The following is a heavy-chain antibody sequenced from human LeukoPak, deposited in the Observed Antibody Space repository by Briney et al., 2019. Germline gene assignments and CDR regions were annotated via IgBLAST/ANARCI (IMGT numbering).Heavy chain of an antibody. CDR3: ARDPTTVVTLPYYFDF. D-gene: IGHD4-23*01. J-gene: IGHJ4*02. Sequence: SETLSLTCGVHGGSFSDYYWTWIRQTPEKGLEWIGEINHRGHTNYNPSLESRVTISVDTSKNQFSLKLRSVTAADTAVYYCARDPTTVVTLPYYFDFWGPGTLVTVSS. CDR2: INHRGHT. CDR1: GGSFSDYY. V-gene: IGHV4-34*01.